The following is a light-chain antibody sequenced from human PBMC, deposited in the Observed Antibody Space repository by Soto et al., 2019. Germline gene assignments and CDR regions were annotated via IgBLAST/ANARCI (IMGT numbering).Light chain of an antibody. CDR3: QQYGSFPYT. Sequence: EIVLTQSPGTLSLSPGERATLSCRASQSVSSSYLAWYQQKPGQAPGLLIYDASSRSTGIPDRFSGSGSGTDFTLTISRLEPEDVAVYYCQQYGSFPYTFGQGTNLEIK. J-gene: IGKJ2*01. V-gene: IGKV3-20*01. CDR2: DAS. CDR1: QSVSSSY.